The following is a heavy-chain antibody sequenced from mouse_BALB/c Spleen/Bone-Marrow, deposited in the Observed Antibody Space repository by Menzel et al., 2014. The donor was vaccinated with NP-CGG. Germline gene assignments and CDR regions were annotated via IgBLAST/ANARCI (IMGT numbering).Heavy chain of an antibody. Sequence: EVHLVESGGGLVKPGGSLKLSCAASGLTFSSYTMSWVRQTPEKRLEWVATISSGGSYTYYPDSVKGRFTISRDNAKNTLYLQMSSLKSEDTAMYYCTRDGKGNYDYAMDYWGQGTSVTVSS. J-gene: IGHJ4*01. CDR1: GLTFSSYT. CDR3: TRDGKGNYDYAMDY. D-gene: IGHD2-1*01. V-gene: IGHV5-6-4*01. CDR2: ISSGGSYT.